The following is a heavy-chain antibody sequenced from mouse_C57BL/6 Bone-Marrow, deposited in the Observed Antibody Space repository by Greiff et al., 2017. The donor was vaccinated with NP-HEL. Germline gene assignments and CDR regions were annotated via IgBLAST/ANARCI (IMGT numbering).Heavy chain of an antibody. Sequence: VHVKQSGTVLARPGASVKMSCKTSGYTFTSYWMHWVKQRPGQGLEWIGAIYPGNSDTSYNQKFKGKAKLTAVTSASTAYMELSSLTNEDSAVYYCTRNYYGSQYYFDYWGQGTTLTVSS. CDR1: GYTFTSYW. CDR2: IYPGNSDT. J-gene: IGHJ2*01. CDR3: TRNYYGSQYYFDY. V-gene: IGHV1-5*01. D-gene: IGHD1-1*01.